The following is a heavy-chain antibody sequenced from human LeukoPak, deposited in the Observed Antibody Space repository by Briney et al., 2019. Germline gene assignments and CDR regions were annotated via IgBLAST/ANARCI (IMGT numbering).Heavy chain of an antibody. V-gene: IGHV4-59*08. Sequence: SETLSLTCTVSGGSISSYYWSWIRQPPGKGLEWIGYIYYSGSTNYNPSLKSRVTISVDTSKNQFSLKLSSVTAADTAVYYCARWDRSIAVAGSRGVDYFDYWGQGTLVTVSS. J-gene: IGHJ4*02. CDR2: IYYSGST. CDR1: GGSISSYY. CDR3: ARWDRSIAVAGSRGVDYFDY. D-gene: IGHD6-19*01.